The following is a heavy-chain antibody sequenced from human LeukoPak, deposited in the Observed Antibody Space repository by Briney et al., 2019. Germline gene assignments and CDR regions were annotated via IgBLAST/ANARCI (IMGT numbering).Heavy chain of an antibody. CDR1: GYTFTSYG. CDR2: ISAYNGNT. CDR3: ARSTRDYYDSSGYLVFDY. Sequence: ASVKVFCRASGYTFTSYGITWVRQAPGQGLEWMVWISAYNGNTNYAQKLQGRVTMTTDTSTSTAYKELRSLRSDDTAVYYCARSTRDYYDSSGYLVFDYWGQGTLVTVSS. J-gene: IGHJ4*02. D-gene: IGHD3-22*01. V-gene: IGHV1-18*01.